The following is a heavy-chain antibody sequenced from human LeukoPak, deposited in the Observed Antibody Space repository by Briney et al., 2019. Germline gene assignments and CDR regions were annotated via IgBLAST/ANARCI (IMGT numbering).Heavy chain of an antibody. Sequence: ASVKVSCKASGYTFTGYYMHWVRQAPGQGPEWMGWINPNSGGTNYAQKFQGRVTMTRDTSISTAYMELSRLRSDDTAVYYCARDYVYYYDSSGYYSTGSDYWGQGTLVTVSS. CDR1: GYTFTGYY. CDR2: INPNSGGT. D-gene: IGHD3-22*01. J-gene: IGHJ4*02. V-gene: IGHV1-2*02. CDR3: ARDYVYYYDSSGYYSTGSDY.